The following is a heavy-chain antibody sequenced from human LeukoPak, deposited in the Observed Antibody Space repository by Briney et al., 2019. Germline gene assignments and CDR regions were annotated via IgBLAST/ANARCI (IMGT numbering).Heavy chain of an antibody. J-gene: IGHJ5*02. V-gene: IGHV3-23*01. CDR2: ISGNGGNT. CDR1: GFTFTNYG. Sequence: GGSLRLSCAASGFTFTNYGMSWVRQAPGKGLEWVSAISGNGGNTYYADSVKGRFTISRDNSKNTLYLQMNSLRAEDTAVYYCAKDALRYSYGLNWFDPWGQGTLVTVSS. CDR3: AKDALRYSYGLNWFDP. D-gene: IGHD5-18*01.